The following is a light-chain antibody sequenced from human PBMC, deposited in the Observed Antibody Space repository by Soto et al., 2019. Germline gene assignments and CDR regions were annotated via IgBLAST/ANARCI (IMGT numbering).Light chain of an antibody. CDR1: NRDVGSYNY. J-gene: IGLJ1*01. V-gene: IGLV2-14*03. Sequence: QSVLTQPASVSGSPGQSITISCTGTNRDVGSYNYVSWHQQHPGKAPKLMIYNVYDRPSGISNRFSGSKSGNTASLTISGLQGEVEADYYCSSYTISRTYVFGTGTKLTVL. CDR2: NVY. CDR3: SSYTISRTYV.